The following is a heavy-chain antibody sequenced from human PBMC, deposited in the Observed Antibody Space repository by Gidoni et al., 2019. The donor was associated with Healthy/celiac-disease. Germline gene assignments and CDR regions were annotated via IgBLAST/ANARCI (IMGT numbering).Heavy chain of an antibody. CDR1: GGTFSSYA. Sequence: QVQLVQSGAEVKKPGSSVKVSCKASGGTFSSYAISWVRQAPGQGLEWMGGIIPIFGTANYAQKFQGRVTITADESTSTAYMELSSLRSEDTAVYYCVMDYGDYRVHAFDIWGQGTMVTVSS. V-gene: IGHV1-69*01. J-gene: IGHJ3*02. CDR2: IIPIFGTA. D-gene: IGHD4-17*01. CDR3: VMDYGDYRVHAFDI.